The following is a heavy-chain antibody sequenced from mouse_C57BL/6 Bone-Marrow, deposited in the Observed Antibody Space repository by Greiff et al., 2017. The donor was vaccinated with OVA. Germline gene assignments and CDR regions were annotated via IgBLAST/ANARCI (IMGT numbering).Heavy chain of an antibody. Sequence: VKLMESGAELVKPGASVKMSCKASGYTFTSYWITWVKQRPGQGLEWIGDIYPGSGSTNYNEKFKSKATLTVDTSSSTAYMQLSSLTSEDSAVYYCARGGLRRRVFDYWGQGTTLTVSS. V-gene: IGHV1-55*01. J-gene: IGHJ2*01. CDR3: ARGGLRRRVFDY. CDR2: IYPGSGST. D-gene: IGHD2-4*01. CDR1: GYTFTSYW.